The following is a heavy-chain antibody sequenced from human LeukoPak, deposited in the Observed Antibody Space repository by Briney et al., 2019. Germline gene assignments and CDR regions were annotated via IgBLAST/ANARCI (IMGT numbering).Heavy chain of an antibody. D-gene: IGHD2-21*02. J-gene: IGHJ4*02. V-gene: IGHV3-21*01. Sequence: GGSLRLSCVASGFTFSSYSMNWVRQAPGKGLEWVSSISSSSSYIYYADSVKGRFTISRDNAKNSLYLQMNSLRAEDTAVYYCARDGVVVTAIPVDYWGQGTLVTVSS. CDR3: ARDGVVVTAIPVDY. CDR1: GFTFSSYS. CDR2: ISSSSSYI.